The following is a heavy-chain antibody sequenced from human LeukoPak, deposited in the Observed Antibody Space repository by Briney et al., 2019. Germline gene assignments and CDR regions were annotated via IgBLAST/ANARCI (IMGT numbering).Heavy chain of an antibody. CDR3: ARLRKYNWNDARGDYYGMDV. CDR2: INPNSGGT. J-gene: IGHJ6*02. V-gene: IGHV1-2*06. CDR1: GYTFTGYY. D-gene: IGHD1-1*01. Sequence: GASVKVSCKASGYTFTGYYMHWVRQAPGQGLEWMGRINPNSGGTNYAQKFQGRVTMTRDTSISTAYMELSRLRSDDTAVYYCARLRKYNWNDARGDYYGMDVWGQGTTVTVSS.